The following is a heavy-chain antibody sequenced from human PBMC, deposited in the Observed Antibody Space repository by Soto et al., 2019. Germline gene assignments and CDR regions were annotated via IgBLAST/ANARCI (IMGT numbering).Heavy chain of an antibody. Sequence: SQTLSLTCAISGDSVSSNSAAWNWIRQSPSRGLEWLGRTYYRSKWYNDYAVSVKSRITINPDTSKNQSSLQLNSVTPEDTAVYYRARSLAAAGLFDYWGQGTLVTVSS. J-gene: IGHJ4*02. CDR3: ARSLAAAGLFDY. CDR1: GDSVSSNSAA. CDR2: TYYRSKWYN. V-gene: IGHV6-1*01. D-gene: IGHD6-13*01.